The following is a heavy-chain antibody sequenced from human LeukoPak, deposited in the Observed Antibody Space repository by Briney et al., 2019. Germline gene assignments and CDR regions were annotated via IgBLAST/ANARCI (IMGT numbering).Heavy chain of an antibody. Sequence: HPGGSLRLSCAASGFTFSSYWMLWVRQAPGKGLVCVARINGDGITTNYADSVKGRFTISRDNAKSTLYLQMNSLRVEDTAVYYCARGFWGWEVDYWGQGTLVTVSS. CDR2: INGDGITT. CDR3: ARGFWGWEVDY. V-gene: IGHV3-74*01. CDR1: GFTFSSYW. J-gene: IGHJ4*02. D-gene: IGHD3-16*01.